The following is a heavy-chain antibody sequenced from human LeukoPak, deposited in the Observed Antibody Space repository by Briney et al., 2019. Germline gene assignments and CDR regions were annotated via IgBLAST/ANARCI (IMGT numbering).Heavy chain of an antibody. V-gene: IGHV3-53*01. CDR3: ARGPSGTATSG. CDR1: GFSVSNNY. Sequence: PGGSLRLSCAASGFSVSNNYMAWARQAPGKGLEWVSFIYSGGSTYYADSVKGRFTISRDNSKNTLFLQMNSLRAEDTAVYYCARGPSGTATSGGGQGTLVSVTS. CDR2: IYSGGST. D-gene: IGHD5-18*01. J-gene: IGHJ4*02.